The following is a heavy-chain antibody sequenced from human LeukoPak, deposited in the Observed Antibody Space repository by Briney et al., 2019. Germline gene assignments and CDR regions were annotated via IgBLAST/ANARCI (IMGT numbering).Heavy chain of an antibody. CDR2: FYPVESDT. V-gene: IGHV5-51*01. CDR1: GYSFTSYW. J-gene: IGHJ5*02. CDR3: ARQYCSGGSCYSEGWFDP. Sequence: PGEPLKISCKGSGYSFTSYWIGWVRKLPGKVLELLGIFYPVESDTRYSPSFQGQVTISAAKSISTAYLQWSSLKASDTAMYYCARQYCSGGSCYSEGWFDPWSQGTLVTVSS. D-gene: IGHD2-15*01.